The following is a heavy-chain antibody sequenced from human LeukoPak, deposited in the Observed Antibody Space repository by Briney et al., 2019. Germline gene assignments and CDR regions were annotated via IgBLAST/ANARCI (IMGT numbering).Heavy chain of an antibody. Sequence: PSETLSLTCTVSGGSISSSSYYWGWIRQPPGKGLEWIGEINHSGSTNYNPSLKSRVTISVDTSKNQFSLKLSSVTAADTAVYYCARERYGVIDYWGQGTLVTVSS. CDR1: GGSISSSSYY. D-gene: IGHD4-17*01. CDR3: ARERYGVIDY. CDR2: INHSGST. V-gene: IGHV4-39*07. J-gene: IGHJ4*02.